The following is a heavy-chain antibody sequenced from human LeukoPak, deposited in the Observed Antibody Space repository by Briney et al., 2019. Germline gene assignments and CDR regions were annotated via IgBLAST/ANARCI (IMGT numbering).Heavy chain of an antibody. CDR3: ARGPYDYVWGSYSVEFDY. CDR1: GYTFTSYD. Sequence: GASVKVSCKASGYTFTSYDINWVRQATGQGLEWMGWMNPNSGNTGYAQKFQGRVTMTRNTSISTAYMELSSLRSEDTAVYYCARGPYDYVWGSYSVEFDYWGQGTLVTVSS. D-gene: IGHD3-16*01. CDR2: MNPNSGNT. J-gene: IGHJ4*02. V-gene: IGHV1-8*01.